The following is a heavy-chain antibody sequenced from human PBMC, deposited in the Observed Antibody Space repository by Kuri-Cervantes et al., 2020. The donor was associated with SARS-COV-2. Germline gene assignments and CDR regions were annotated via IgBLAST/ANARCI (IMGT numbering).Heavy chain of an antibody. CDR1: GYTLTELS. CDR3: TRDDFWSGYYRD. V-gene: IGHV1-24*01. Sequence: ASVKVSCKVSGYTLTELSMHWVRQAPGKGLEWMGGFDPEDGETIYAQKFQGRVTMTEDTSTDTAYMELSSLRSEDTAVYYCTRDDFWSGYYRDWGQGTLVTVSS. J-gene: IGHJ4*02. CDR2: FDPEDGET. D-gene: IGHD3-3*01.